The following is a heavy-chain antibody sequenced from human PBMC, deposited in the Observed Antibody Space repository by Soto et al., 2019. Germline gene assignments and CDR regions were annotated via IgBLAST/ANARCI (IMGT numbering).Heavy chain of an antibody. D-gene: IGHD2-15*01. V-gene: IGHV3-74*01. CDR2: INSDGSST. Sequence: GGSLRLSCAASGFTFSSYWMHWVRQAPGKGLVWVSRINSDGSSTSYADSVKGRFTISRDNAKNTLYLQMNSLRAEDTAVCYCARVGGPVSRDLDHWGQVTLVTVAS. J-gene: IGHJ4*02. CDR1: GFTFSSYW. CDR3: ARVGGPVSRDLDH.